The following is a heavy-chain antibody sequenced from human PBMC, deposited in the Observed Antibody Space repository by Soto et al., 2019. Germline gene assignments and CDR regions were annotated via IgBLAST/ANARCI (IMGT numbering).Heavy chain of an antibody. J-gene: IGHJ4*02. CDR2: IIAYNGTT. V-gene: IGHV1-18*01. Sequence: ASVKVSCKASGGTFSSYAISWVRQAPGQGLEWMGWIIAYNGTTNYAQKLQGRVTMTTDTSTSTAYMELRSLRSDDTAVYYCARVGYCTNGVCYAYFDYWGQGTLVTVSS. D-gene: IGHD2-8*01. CDR1: GGTFSSYA. CDR3: ARVGYCTNGVCYAYFDY.